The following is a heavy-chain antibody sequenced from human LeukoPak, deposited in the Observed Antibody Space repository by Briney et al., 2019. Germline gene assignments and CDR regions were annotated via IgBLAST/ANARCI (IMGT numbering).Heavy chain of an antibody. CDR3: ARVVYDSSTYPKSYFDF. Sequence: SETLSLTCAVSGGSISSSSYYWGWIRQPPGKGLEWIGSIYYRGITYYNPSLKSRVTTSVDTSKNQFSLKLSSVTAADTAVYYCARVVYDSSTYPKSYFDFWGQGTLVTVSS. CDR1: GGSISSSSYY. V-gene: IGHV4-39*07. CDR2: IYYRGIT. D-gene: IGHD3-22*01. J-gene: IGHJ4*02.